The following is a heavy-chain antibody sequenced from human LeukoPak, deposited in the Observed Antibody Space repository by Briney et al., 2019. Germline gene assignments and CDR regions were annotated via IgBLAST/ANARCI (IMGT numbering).Heavy chain of an antibody. D-gene: IGHD3-22*01. CDR1: GASISSGSYY. V-gene: IGHV4-61*02. Sequence: SQTLSLTCTVSGASISSGSYYWSWIRQPAGKGLEWIGRIYTSGSTNYNPSLKSRVTISVDTSKNQFSLKLSSVTAADTAVYYCARGGPFLSSGYYSTSEYWGQGSLVTVSS. J-gene: IGHJ4*02. CDR3: ARGGPFLSSGYYSTSEY. CDR2: IYTSGST.